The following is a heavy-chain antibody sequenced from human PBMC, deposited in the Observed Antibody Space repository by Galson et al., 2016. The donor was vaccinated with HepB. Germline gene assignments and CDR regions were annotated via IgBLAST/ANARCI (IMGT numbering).Heavy chain of an antibody. CDR1: GFTFGHYA. CDR3: AKGIGSGWSDY. V-gene: IGHV3-9*01. CDR2: ISWNSDSI. J-gene: IGHJ4*02. D-gene: IGHD6-19*01. Sequence: SLRLSCAASGFTFGHYAMHWVRQAPGKGLEWVSGISWNSDSIGYADSVKGRFTISRDNARNFLFLQMNNLRSEDTALYYCAKGIGSGWSDYWGPGTLVSVSS.